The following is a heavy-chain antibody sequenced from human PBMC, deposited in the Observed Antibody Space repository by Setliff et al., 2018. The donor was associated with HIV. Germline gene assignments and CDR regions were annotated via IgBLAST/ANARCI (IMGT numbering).Heavy chain of an antibody. V-gene: IGHV4-4*09. CDR1: GGSINNYY. CDR3: ARHDADGGGPFFQH. CDR2: IHSSGPT. J-gene: IGHJ1*01. Sequence: SETLSLTCTVSGGSINNYYWSWMRQFPGKGLEWIGYIHSSGPTNYNPSLKSRVSISVDTSKNQFSLKLSSVTAADTAVYYCARHDADGGGPFFQHWGQGTPVTVSS. D-gene: IGHD3-16*01.